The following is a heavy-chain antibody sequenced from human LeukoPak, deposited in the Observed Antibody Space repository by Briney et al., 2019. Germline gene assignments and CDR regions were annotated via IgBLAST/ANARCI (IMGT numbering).Heavy chain of an antibody. D-gene: IGHD5-12*01. V-gene: IGHV3-48*04. CDR1: GFTFSNAW. Sequence: GGSLRLSCAASGFTFSNAWMSWVRQAPGKGLEWVSYISSSSSTIYYADSVKGRFTISRDNAKNSLYLQMNSLRAEDTAVYYCASIQSGYGDDYWGQGTLVTVSS. J-gene: IGHJ4*02. CDR2: ISSSSSTI. CDR3: ASIQSGYGDDY.